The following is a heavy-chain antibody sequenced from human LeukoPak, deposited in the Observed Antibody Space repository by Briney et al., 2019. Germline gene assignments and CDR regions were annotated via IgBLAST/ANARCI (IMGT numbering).Heavy chain of an antibody. CDR1: GYTFSSHG. Sequence: GWSLRLSCAASGYTFSSHGLTSVRHAPGKGLERVSTINGAGDNTYYAETVKGRFTISRDNSKNTLYLQMHSLRAEDTAIYYCAKVSVCYGCYLDYWGQGTLVTVS. D-gene: IGHD3-16*01. CDR3: AKVSVCYGCYLDY. CDR2: INGAGDNT. V-gene: IGHV3-23*01. J-gene: IGHJ4*02.